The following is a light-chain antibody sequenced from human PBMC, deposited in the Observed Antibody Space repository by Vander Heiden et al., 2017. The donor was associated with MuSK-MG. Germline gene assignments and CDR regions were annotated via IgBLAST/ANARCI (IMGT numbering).Light chain of an antibody. V-gene: IGKV1-5*03. CDR3: QQYNSYPFT. J-gene: IGKJ3*01. Sequence: DIQMTQSPSTLSASVGDRVTITCRASQSIDSWLAWYQQKPGRAPNLLIYKASSLESGVPSRFSGSGSGTEFTLTISSLQPDDFVTYYCQQYNSYPFTFGHGTKVDIK. CDR1: QSIDSW. CDR2: KAS.